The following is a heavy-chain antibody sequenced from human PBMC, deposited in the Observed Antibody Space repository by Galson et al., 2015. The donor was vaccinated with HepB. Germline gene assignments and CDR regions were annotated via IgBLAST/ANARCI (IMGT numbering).Heavy chain of an antibody. CDR3: ARHACSGGSCYLEYFQH. CDR2: IYYSGST. V-gene: IGHV4-39*01. J-gene: IGHJ1*01. D-gene: IGHD2-15*01. Sequence: LSLTCTVSGGSISSSSYYWGWIRQPPGKGLEWIGSIYYSGSTYYNPSLKSRVTISVDTSKNQFSLKLSSVTAADTAVYYCARHACSGGSCYLEYFQHWGQGTLVTVSS. CDR1: GGSISSSSYY.